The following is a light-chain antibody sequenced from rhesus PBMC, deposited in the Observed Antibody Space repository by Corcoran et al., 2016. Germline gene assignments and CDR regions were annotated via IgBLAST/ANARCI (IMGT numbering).Light chain of an antibody. CDR2: DAS. CDR1: QSVNSR. Sequence: EIVMTQSPATLSLSPGERATLSCRASQSVNSRLAWYQQKPGQAPRLLIYDASTRATGIPDRFRGSWSGTEFTLTISSLEPEDVGVYYCQQDYSWPPTFGQGTKVEIK. V-gene: IGKV3-17*03. J-gene: IGKJ1*01. CDR3: QQDYSWPPT.